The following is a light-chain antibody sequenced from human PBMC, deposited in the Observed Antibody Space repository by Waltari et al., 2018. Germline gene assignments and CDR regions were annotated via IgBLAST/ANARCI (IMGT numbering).Light chain of an antibody. CDR2: GAS. CDR1: QSVSRA. V-gene: IGKV3-20*01. Sequence: IVFTQSPDALSLSPGEKDTLSCRARQSVSRALAWYQQKPGQAPRLLIYGASTRATGIPDRFSGSGSGTDFSLTISSLEPEDFAIYYCQHYVRLPATFGQGTKVEIK. CDR3: QHYVRLPAT. J-gene: IGKJ1*01.